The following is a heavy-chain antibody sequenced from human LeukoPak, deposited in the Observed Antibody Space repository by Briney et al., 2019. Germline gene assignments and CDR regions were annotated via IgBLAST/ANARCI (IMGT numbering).Heavy chain of an antibody. D-gene: IGHD3-10*01. CDR3: ARTVVRGVPGFDY. Sequence: ASVKVSCKPSGYTFNNFDINWVRQATGQGLECLGWLNPDSGRTGYAPKFQGRVTMTRSTSTGTFYMELSSLRSEDTAVYYCARTVVRGVPGFDYWGQGTLVTVSS. CDR1: GYTFNNFD. V-gene: IGHV1-8*01. J-gene: IGHJ4*02. CDR2: LNPDSGRT.